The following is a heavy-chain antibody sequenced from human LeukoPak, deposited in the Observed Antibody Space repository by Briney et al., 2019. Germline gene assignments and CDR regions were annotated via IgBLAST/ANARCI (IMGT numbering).Heavy chain of an antibody. CDR2: INPEETTT. D-gene: IGHD1-14*01. V-gene: IGHV3-74*01. J-gene: IGHJ4*02. CDR1: GFTFSRYW. CDR3: ARGGLEPADY. Sequence: PGGSLRLSCAASGFTFSRYWMHWVRQAPGKGLVWISRINPEETTTSYADSVRGRFTISRDNAKNTLYLEMNSLRTEDTAVYYCARGGLEPADYWGQGSLVTVSS.